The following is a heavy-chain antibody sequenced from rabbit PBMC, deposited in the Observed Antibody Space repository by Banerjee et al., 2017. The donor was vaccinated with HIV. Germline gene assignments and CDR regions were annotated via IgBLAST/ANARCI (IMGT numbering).Heavy chain of an antibody. D-gene: IGHD1-1*01. J-gene: IGHJ6*01. CDR2: IYTNGGST. CDR1: GFSLSSSYN. V-gene: IGHV1S43*01. CDR3: ARDASGSDVHYDL. Sequence: QSLEESGGDLVKPGASLTLTCTASGFSLSSSYNLCWVRQAPGKGLELIACIYTNGGSTWYASCVNGRFTISRSTSLNTVTLQMTSLTAADTATYFCARDASGSDVHYDLWGPGTLVTVS.